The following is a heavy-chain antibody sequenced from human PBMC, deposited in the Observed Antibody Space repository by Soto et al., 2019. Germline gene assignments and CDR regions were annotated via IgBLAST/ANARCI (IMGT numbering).Heavy chain of an antibody. CDR1: GFTFDDYA. Sequence: PGGSLRLSCAASGFTFDDYAMHWVRQAPGKGLEWVSGISWDSGSIGYADSVKGRFTISRDNAKNSLYLQMNSLRAEDTAFYYCAKDLTGYSSSWCFDYWGQGTLVTVSS. CDR3: AKDLTGYSSSWCFDY. CDR2: ISWDSGSI. D-gene: IGHD6-13*01. V-gene: IGHV3-9*01. J-gene: IGHJ4*02.